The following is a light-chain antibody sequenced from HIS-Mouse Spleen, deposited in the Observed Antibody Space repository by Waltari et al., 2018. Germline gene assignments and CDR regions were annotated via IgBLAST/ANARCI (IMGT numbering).Light chain of an antibody. CDR3: QAWDSSTAV. CDR1: KLGDKY. J-gene: IGLJ2*01. CDR2: QDS. V-gene: IGLV3-1*01. Sequence: SYELTQPPSVSVSPGQPASITCSGDKLGDKYACWYQQKPGQSPVLVIYQDSKRPSGIPERFSGSNSGNTATLTISGTQAMDKADYYCQAWDSSTAVFGGGTKLTVL.